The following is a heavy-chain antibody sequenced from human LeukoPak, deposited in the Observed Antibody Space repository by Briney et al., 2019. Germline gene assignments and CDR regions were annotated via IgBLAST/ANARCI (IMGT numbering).Heavy chain of an antibody. V-gene: IGHV3-23*01. D-gene: IGHD6-19*01. CDR2: ISGSGDNT. Sequence: GGPLRLSCAASGFSFSSYAMSWVRQAPGKGLEGDSSISGSGDNTYYAESVKGRFTISRDNSKNTLFLQMNSLRAEDTAVFYCAKRSGYTTGWFFDFWGQGTLVTVSS. J-gene: IGHJ4*02. CDR3: AKRSGYTTGWFFDF. CDR1: GFSFSSYA.